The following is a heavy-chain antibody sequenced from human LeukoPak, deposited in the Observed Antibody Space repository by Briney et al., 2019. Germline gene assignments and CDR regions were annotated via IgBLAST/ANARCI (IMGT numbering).Heavy chain of an antibody. J-gene: IGHJ3*02. V-gene: IGHV4-28*03. CDR3: ARVIVDPGFAFGI. D-gene: IGHD3-22*01. CDR1: GYSISSSNW. Sequence: SETLSLTCAVSGYSISSSNWWGWIRQPPGKGLEWIGYIYYSGSTNYNPSLKSRVTISVDTSKNQFSLKLSSVTAADTAVYYCARVIVDPGFAFGIWGQGTMVTVSS. CDR2: IYYSGST.